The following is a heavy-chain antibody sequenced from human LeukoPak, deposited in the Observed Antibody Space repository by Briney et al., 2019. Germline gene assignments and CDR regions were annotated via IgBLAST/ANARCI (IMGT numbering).Heavy chain of an antibody. Sequence: SETLSLTCTVSGGSICSYYWSWIRQPPGKGLEWIGYIYYSGSTNYNPSLKSRVTISVDTSKNQFSLKLSSVTAADTAAYYCARKLERRSGNWFDPWGQGTLVTVSS. CDR3: ARKLERRSGNWFDP. D-gene: IGHD1-1*01. CDR1: GGSICSYY. CDR2: IYYSGST. V-gene: IGHV4-59*01. J-gene: IGHJ5*02.